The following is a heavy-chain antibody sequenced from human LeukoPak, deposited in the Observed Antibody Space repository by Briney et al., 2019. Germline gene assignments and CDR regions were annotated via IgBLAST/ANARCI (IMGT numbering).Heavy chain of an antibody. CDR2: INPNSGGT. CDR3: ARGGIRYFDWLSNFDY. V-gene: IGHV1-2*02. CDR1: GYTFTGYY. D-gene: IGHD3-9*01. Sequence: GASVKVSCKASGYTFTGYYMHWVRQAPGQGLEWMGWINPNSGGTNYAQKFQGRVTMTRDTSISTAYMELSRLRSDDTAVYYCARGGIRYFDWLSNFDYWGQGTLVTVSS. J-gene: IGHJ4*02.